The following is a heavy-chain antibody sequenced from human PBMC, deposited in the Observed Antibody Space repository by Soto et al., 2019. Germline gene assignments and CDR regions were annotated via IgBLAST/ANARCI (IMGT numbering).Heavy chain of an antibody. CDR3: ARDERNFWSGYHNPYYFDF. Sequence: QVPLVQSGAEVKKPGSSVKVSCKASGGTFSSYTISWVRQAPGQGLEWMGRTIPILGIANYAQKFQGRVTITADKSTSTAYIERSSMGVEDNAVYYCARDERNFWSGYHNPYYFDFRGQGTVVPV. CDR1: GGTFSSYT. D-gene: IGHD3-3*01. CDR2: TIPILGIA. V-gene: IGHV1-69*08. J-gene: IGHJ4*02.